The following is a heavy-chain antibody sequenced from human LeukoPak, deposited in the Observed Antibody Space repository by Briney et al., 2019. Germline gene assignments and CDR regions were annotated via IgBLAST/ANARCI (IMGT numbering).Heavy chain of an antibody. CDR3: ARDGSGYCSSTSCYGVGTFDI. CDR2: ISSSSSYI. Sequence: GGSLRLSCAASGFTFSSYSMNWVRQAPGKGLEWVSSISSSSSYIYYADSVKGRFTISRDNAENSLYLQMNSLRAEDTAVYYCARDGSGYCSSTSCYGVGTFDIWGQGTMVTVSS. V-gene: IGHV3-21*01. CDR1: GFTFSSYS. J-gene: IGHJ3*02. D-gene: IGHD2-2*01.